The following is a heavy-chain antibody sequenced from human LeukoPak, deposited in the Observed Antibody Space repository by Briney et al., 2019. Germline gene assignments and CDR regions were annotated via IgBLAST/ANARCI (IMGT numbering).Heavy chain of an antibody. Sequence: PSETLSLTCTVSGGSISSYYWSWIRQPPGKGLEWIGYIYYSGSTNYNPSLKSRVTISVDTSKNQFSLKLSSVTAADTAVYYCARVVDIVTTTHPDDAFDIWGQGTMVTVSS. J-gene: IGHJ3*02. V-gene: IGHV4-59*13. CDR3: ARVVDIVTTTHPDDAFDI. D-gene: IGHD5-12*01. CDR1: GGSISSYY. CDR2: IYYSGST.